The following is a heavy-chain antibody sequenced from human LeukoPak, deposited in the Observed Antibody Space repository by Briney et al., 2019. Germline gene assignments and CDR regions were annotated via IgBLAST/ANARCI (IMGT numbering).Heavy chain of an antibody. CDR1: GGSISSYY. CDR3: ARRTGAYYYYDMDV. J-gene: IGHJ6*03. V-gene: IGHV4-59*01. D-gene: IGHD7-27*01. CDR2: IYYSGST. Sequence: PSETLSLTCTVSGGSISSYYWSWIRQPPRKGLEWIGHIYYSGSTNYNPSLKSRVTISVDTSKNQFSLKLSSVTAADTAVYYGARRTGAYYYYDMDVWGKGTTVTVSS.